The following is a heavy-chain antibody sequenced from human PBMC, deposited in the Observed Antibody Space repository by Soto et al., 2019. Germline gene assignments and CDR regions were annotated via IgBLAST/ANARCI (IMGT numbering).Heavy chain of an antibody. V-gene: IGHV4-34*01. J-gene: IGHJ3*01. Sequence: QVQLQQWGAGLLKPSETLSLTCAVYGGSFSGYYWSWIRQPPGKGLEWIGEINHSGSTNYNPSLKSRVTISVDTSKNQFSLKLSSVTAADTAVYYCARASERLAHDRWGQGTMVTVSS. D-gene: IGHD3-16*01. CDR2: INHSGST. CDR3: ARASERLAHDR. CDR1: GGSFSGYY.